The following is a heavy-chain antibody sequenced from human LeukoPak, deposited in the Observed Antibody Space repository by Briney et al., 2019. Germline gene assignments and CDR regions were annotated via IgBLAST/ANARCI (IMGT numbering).Heavy chain of an antibody. Sequence: GGSLRLSCAASGFTFSSYAMHWVRQAPGKGLEWVSAIGGSGGSTYYADSVKGRFTISRDNSKNTLYLQMNSLRAEDTAVYYCAKAGIGGSSLYYFDYWGQGTLVTVSS. CDR2: IGGSGGST. J-gene: IGHJ4*02. D-gene: IGHD6-6*01. CDR1: GFTFSSYA. V-gene: IGHV3-23*01. CDR3: AKAGIGGSSLYYFDY.